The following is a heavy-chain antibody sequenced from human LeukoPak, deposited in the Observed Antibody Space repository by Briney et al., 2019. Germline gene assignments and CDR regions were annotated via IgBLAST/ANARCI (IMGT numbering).Heavy chain of an antibody. CDR1: GGSISSSSYY. V-gene: IGHV4-39*01. Sequence: PSETLSLTCTVSGGSISSSSYYWGWIRQPPGKGPEWIGSIYYSGSTYYNPSLKSRVTISVDTSKNQFSLKLSSVTAADTAVYYCARRWVGAWYYFDYWGQGTLVTVSS. CDR2: IYYSGST. D-gene: IGHD1-26*01. J-gene: IGHJ4*02. CDR3: ARRWVGAWYYFDY.